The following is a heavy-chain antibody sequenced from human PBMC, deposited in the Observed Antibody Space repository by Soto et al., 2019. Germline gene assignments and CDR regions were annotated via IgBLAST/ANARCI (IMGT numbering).Heavy chain of an antibody. CDR2: INHSGST. Sequence: XGTLALTCAVYGGSFSGYYWSWIRQPPGKGLEWIGEINHSGSTNYNPSLKSRVTISVDTSKNQFSLKLSSVTAADTAVYYCARGPTARIFGVVRQYNWFDPWGQGTLVTVSS. V-gene: IGHV4-34*01. J-gene: IGHJ5*02. CDR1: GGSFSGYY. CDR3: ARGPTARIFGVVRQYNWFDP. D-gene: IGHD3-3*01.